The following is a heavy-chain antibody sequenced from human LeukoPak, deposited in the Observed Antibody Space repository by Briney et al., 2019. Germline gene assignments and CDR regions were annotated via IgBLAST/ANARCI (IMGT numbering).Heavy chain of an antibody. D-gene: IGHD4-17*01. CDR2: INHSGST. CDR1: GGSFSGYY. Sequence: PSETLSLTCAVYGGSFSGYYWSWIRQPPGKGLEWIGEINHSGSTNYNPSLKSRVTISVDTSKNQFSLKLSSVTAADTAVYYCARDSDYGDYDYFDYWGQGTLVTVSS. CDR3: ARDSDYGDYDYFDY. J-gene: IGHJ4*02. V-gene: IGHV4-34*01.